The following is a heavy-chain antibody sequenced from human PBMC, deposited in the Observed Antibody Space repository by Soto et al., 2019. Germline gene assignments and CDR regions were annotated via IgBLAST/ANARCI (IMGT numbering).Heavy chain of an antibody. CDR1: GAALNSGNYY. CDR2: IYVTGAV. J-gene: IGHJ5*02. CDR3: ARLRIATNYYKWFDP. D-gene: IGHD2-21*01. Sequence: SETLSLTCSVSGAALNSGNYYWSWIRQVPGKGLEWIGHIYVTGAVDYNPSLRDRITISQDTSERQFSLNLRLVTAADTAVYYCARLRIATNYYKWFDPWGQGTRVTVCS. V-gene: IGHV4-31*03.